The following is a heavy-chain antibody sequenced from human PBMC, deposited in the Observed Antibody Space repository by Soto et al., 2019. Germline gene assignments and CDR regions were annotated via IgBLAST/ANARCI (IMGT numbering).Heavy chain of an antibody. CDR2: ISGSAATT. Sequence: EVQLLESGGGLVQPGGSLRLACAASGFTFSSYAMSWVRQAPGKGLEWVSAISGSAATTFYADSVKGRFTVSRDNSKNTLYLQMISLRAEDTAVYYCARGPRYCSGYSCAYYMDVWGKGTTVTVSS. J-gene: IGHJ6*03. V-gene: IGHV3-23*01. D-gene: IGHD2-15*01. CDR3: ARGPRYCSGYSCAYYMDV. CDR1: GFTFSSYA.